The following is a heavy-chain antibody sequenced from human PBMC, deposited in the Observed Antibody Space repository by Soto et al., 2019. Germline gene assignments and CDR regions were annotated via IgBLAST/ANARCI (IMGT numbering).Heavy chain of an antibody. D-gene: IGHD6-19*01. CDR3: AKFGSSRWYRPAYNGFDP. CDR1: GFTFSSYA. CDR2: ISGSGGST. V-gene: IGHV3-23*01. J-gene: IGHJ5*02. Sequence: PGGSLRLSCAASGFTFSSYAMSWVRQAPGKGLEWVSAISGSGGSTYYADSVKGRFTISRYNSKNKLYLQMNSLRAEDTAVYYCAKFGSSRWYRPAYNGFDPWGQGTLVTVSS.